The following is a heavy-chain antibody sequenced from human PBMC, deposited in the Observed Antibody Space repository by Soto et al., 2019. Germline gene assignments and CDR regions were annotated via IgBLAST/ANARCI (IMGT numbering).Heavy chain of an antibody. CDR2: IYYSGST. J-gene: IGHJ4*02. D-gene: IGHD6-19*01. Sequence: QVQLQESGPGLVKPSQTLSLTCTVSGGSISSGDYYWSWIRQPPGKGLEWIGYIYYSGSTYYNPSLKSRVTISVDTSKNQFALKLSSVTAADTAVYYWASSSGWYIEFDYWGQGTLVTVSS. V-gene: IGHV4-30-4*01. CDR1: GGSISSGDYY. CDR3: ASSSGWYIEFDY.